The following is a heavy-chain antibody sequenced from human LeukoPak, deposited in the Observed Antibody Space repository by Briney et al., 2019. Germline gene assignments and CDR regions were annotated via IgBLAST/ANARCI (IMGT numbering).Heavy chain of an antibody. D-gene: IGHD3-22*01. CDR2: IYWNDDK. CDR3: AQGKYYYESSAGYNWFDP. V-gene: IGHV2-5*01. Sequence: SGPTLVNPTQTLTLTCTFSGFSLNTSGVSVGWSRQPPGKALEWLALIYWNDDKHYSPSLKSRLTITKDSSKNQVVLTMNNMDPVDTATYYCAQGKYYYESSAGYNWFDPWGQGTLVTVSS. J-gene: IGHJ5*02. CDR1: GFSLNTSGVS.